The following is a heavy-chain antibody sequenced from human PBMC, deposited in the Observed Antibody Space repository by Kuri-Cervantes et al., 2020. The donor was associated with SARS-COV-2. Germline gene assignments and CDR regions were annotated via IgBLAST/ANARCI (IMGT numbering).Heavy chain of an antibody. D-gene: IGHD6-13*01. Sequence: SVKVSCKASGYTFTYRYLHWVRQAPGQALEWMGWITPFNGNTNYAQKFQDRVTITRDRSMSTAYMELRSLRSDDTAVYYCARDQGYSSSWYLTWGQGTLVTVSS. CDR2: ITPFNGNT. CDR3: ARDQGYSSSWYLT. J-gene: IGHJ5*02. CDR1: GYTFTYRY. V-gene: IGHV1-45*02.